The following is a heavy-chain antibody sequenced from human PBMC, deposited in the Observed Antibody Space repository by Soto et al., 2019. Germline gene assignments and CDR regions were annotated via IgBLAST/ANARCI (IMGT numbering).Heavy chain of an antibody. CDR3: ARVRITMILVANDAFDI. D-gene: IGHD3-22*01. Sequence: PGGSLRLSCAASGFTFSSYWMSWVRQAPGKGLEWVANIKQDGSEKYYVDSVKGRFTISRDNAKNSLYLQMNSLRAEDTAVYYCARVRITMILVANDAFDIWGQGTMVTVSS. J-gene: IGHJ3*02. CDR2: IKQDGSEK. V-gene: IGHV3-7*01. CDR1: GFTFSSYW.